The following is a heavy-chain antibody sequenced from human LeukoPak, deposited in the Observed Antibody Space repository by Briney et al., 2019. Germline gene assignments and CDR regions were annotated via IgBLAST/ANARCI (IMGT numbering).Heavy chain of an antibody. J-gene: IGHJ3*02. CDR2: IDPSGGST. CDR3: ARGTYSGYDTYDAFDI. D-gene: IGHD5-12*01. CDR1: GYTFTRYY. Sequence: GASVKVSCKASGYTFTRYYMHWVRQGPRQGLEWMGIIDPSGGSTSYAQKFQGRVTMTRDTSISTAYMELSRLRSDDTAVYYCARGTYSGYDTYDAFDIWGQGTMVTVSS. V-gene: IGHV1-46*01.